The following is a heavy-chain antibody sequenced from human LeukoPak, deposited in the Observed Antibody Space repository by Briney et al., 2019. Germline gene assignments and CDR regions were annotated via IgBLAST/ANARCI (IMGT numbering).Heavy chain of an antibody. D-gene: IGHD6-13*01. CDR1: GFIFSSYA. CDR2: ISGSGGST. V-gene: IGHV3-23*01. CDR3: AKRFPYSSSWFADY. Sequence: GGSLRLSCAASGFIFSSYAMSWVRQAPGKGLEWVSAISGSGGSTYYANSVKGRFTNSRDSSKNTLYLQMNSLRAEDTAVYYCAKRFPYSSSWFADYWGQGTLVTVSS. J-gene: IGHJ4*02.